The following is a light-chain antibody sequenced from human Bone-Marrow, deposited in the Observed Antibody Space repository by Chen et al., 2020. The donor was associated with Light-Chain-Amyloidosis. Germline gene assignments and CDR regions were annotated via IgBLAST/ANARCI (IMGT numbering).Light chain of an antibody. J-gene: IGLJ1*01. CDR3: SSYTITNTLV. Sequence: QSALTQPASVSGSPGQSITISCTGTSSDVGGDNHVSWYQQHPDKAPKLMIYEVTNRPSWVPDRFSGSKSDNTASLPISGLQPEDEADYFCSSYTITNTLVFGSGTSVTVL. V-gene: IGLV2-14*01. CDR2: EVT. CDR1: SSDVGGDNH.